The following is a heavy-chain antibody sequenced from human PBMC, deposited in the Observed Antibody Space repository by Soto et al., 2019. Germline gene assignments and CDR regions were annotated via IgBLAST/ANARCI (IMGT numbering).Heavy chain of an antibody. V-gene: IGHV3-23*01. Sequence: PGGSLRLSCAASGFTFSSYAMSWVRQAPGKGLEWVSAISGSGGSTYYADSVKGRFTISRDNSKNTLYLQMNSLRAEDTAVYYCAKGGYDFWSGYQPYYYYRMDVWGQGTTVTVS. CDR1: GFTFSSYA. CDR3: AKGGYDFWSGYQPYYYYRMDV. CDR2: ISGSGGST. J-gene: IGHJ6*02. D-gene: IGHD3-3*01.